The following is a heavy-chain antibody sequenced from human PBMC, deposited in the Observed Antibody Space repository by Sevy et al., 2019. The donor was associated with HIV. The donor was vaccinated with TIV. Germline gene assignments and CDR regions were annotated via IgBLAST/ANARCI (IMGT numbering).Heavy chain of an antibody. J-gene: IGHJ4*02. V-gene: IGHV3-30*03. CDR3: VPGRTGYFDS. D-gene: IGHD3-10*01. CDR2: ISYDGSNK. Sequence: GGSLRLSCAASGFTFSSYGMHWVRQAPGKGLEWVAVISYDGSNKYYAESVKGRFTISRDNSKNTLYLQMNSLRAEDTAVYYCVPGRTGYFDSWGQRTLVTVSS. CDR1: GFTFSSYG.